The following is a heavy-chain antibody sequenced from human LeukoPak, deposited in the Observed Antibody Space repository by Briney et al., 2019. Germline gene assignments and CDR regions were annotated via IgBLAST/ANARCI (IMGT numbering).Heavy chain of an antibody. D-gene: IGHD2-2*01. CDR1: GFTFSSYS. CDR2: IASSSSAI. Sequence: GGSLRLSCAASGFTFSSYSMNWVRQAPGKGLEWVSYIASSSSAIYYADSVKGRFTISRDNAKNSLYLQMNSLRAEDTAVYYCARDAILGYCSSTSCYGMDVWGKGTTVTVSS. V-gene: IGHV3-48*01. J-gene: IGHJ6*04. CDR3: ARDAILGYCSSTSCYGMDV.